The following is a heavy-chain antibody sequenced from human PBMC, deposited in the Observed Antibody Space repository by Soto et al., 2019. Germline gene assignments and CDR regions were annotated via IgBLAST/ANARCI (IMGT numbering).Heavy chain of an antibody. CDR1: GYSISSSNW. V-gene: IGHV4-28*03. CDR2: IYYSGST. CDR3: ARGGRRSPGMDV. J-gene: IGHJ6*02. Sequence: PSETLSLTCAVSGYSISSSNWWGWIRQPPGKGLEWIGYIYYSGSTNYNPSLKSRVTISVDTSKNQFSLKLSSVTAADTAVYYCARGGRRSPGMDVWGQGTTVTVSS.